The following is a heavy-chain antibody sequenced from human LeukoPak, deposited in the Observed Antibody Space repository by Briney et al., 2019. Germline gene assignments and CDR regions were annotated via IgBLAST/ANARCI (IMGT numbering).Heavy chain of an antibody. Sequence: SETLSLTCTVSGASISDYYWSWIRQPPGKGLEWIGYISNSGSTNYNPSLKSRVTISVETSKNLFSLKLSSVTAADTAVYYCARGFDSKSTYFDYWGQGTLVTVSS. CDR3: ARGFDSKSTYFDY. CDR1: GASISDYY. V-gene: IGHV4-59*08. J-gene: IGHJ4*02. D-gene: IGHD5-12*01. CDR2: ISNSGST.